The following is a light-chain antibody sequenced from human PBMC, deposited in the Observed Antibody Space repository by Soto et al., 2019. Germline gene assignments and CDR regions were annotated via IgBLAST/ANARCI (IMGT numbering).Light chain of an antibody. CDR2: GAS. CDR3: QQYGSSPPT. Sequence: EIVLTQSPGTLSLSPGEGATLSCRAIQSVSSSSLAWYQQKPGQAPRLLIYGASSRATGIPDRFSGSGSGTDFTLTISRLELEDFAVYYCQQYGSSPPTFGQGTKVDIK. V-gene: IGKV3-20*01. CDR1: QSVSSSS. J-gene: IGKJ1*01.